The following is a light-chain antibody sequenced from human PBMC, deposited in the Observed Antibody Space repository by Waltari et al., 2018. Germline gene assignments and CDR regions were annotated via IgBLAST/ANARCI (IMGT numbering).Light chain of an antibody. CDR1: QSVRSY. CDR2: ATS. Sequence: EIVLTQSPATLSLSPGESATLSCRASQSVRSYLACYQQKPGQAPRLLIYATSNRASGIPARFSGSGSGTDFSLSISSLEPEDFAVYYCQQRHNWPLTFGGGTKVEIK. J-gene: IGKJ4*01. V-gene: IGKV3-11*01. CDR3: QQRHNWPLT.